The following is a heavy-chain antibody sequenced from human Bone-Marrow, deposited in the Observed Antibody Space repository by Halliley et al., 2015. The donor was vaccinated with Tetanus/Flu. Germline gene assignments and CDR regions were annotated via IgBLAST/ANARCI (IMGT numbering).Heavy chain of an antibody. CDR2: ISWDGDTT. D-gene: IGHD3-16*01. CDR1: GFTFSSYA. CDR3: AGGNYLGGMDV. J-gene: IGHJ6*02. V-gene: IGHV3-43*02. Sequence: SLRLSCAASGFTFSSYAMTWVRQAPGKGLEWVSLISWDGDTTDYADSVKGRFTISRDTSKSSLFLQMNSLRTEDTALYYCAGGNYLGGMDVWGQGTTVTVSS.